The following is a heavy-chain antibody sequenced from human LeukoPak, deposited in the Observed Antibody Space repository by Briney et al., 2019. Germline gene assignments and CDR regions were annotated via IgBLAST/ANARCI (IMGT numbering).Heavy chain of an antibody. J-gene: IGHJ4*02. Sequence: GGSLRLSCAASGFTLRTDWMSWVRQAPGKGLEWVANIKEDGSERYYMDSVKGRFTISRDNSKNTLYLQMNSLRAEDTAVYYCAKGGVVVPADYWGRGTLVTVSS. CDR3: AKGGVVVPADY. V-gene: IGHV3-7*03. CDR1: GFTLRTDW. CDR2: IKEDGSER. D-gene: IGHD2-2*01.